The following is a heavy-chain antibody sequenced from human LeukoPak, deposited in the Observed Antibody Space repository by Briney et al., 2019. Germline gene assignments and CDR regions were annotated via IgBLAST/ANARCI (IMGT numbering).Heavy chain of an antibody. Sequence: SETLSLTCTVSGDSISSYYWSWIRQPSGKGLEWIGYIYTSGGTNYIPSLKGRVTISIDTSKNQFSLKLSSVTAADSAVYYCARLTRLSSSPDRYYLDYWGQGTLVTVSS. CDR2: IYTSGGT. CDR3: ARLTRLSSSPDRYYLDY. CDR1: GDSISSYY. J-gene: IGHJ4*02. D-gene: IGHD3-16*02. V-gene: IGHV4-4*09.